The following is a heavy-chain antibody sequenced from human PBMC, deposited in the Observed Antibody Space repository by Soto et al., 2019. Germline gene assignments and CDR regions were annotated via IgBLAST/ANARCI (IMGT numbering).Heavy chain of an antibody. J-gene: IGHJ5*02. CDR1: GYAFSTYG. Sequence: QVQLVQSGAEVKKPGASVKVSCKASGYAFSTYGISWVRQAPGQGLEWMGWVRGYTGNRNYAQKFQDRVTITTDTSTSPAYMELRSLRSDDTAVYFCAKGAAAVWFDPWGQGTLVTVSS. CDR3: AKGAAAVWFDP. V-gene: IGHV1-18*01. D-gene: IGHD6-13*01. CDR2: VRGYTGNR.